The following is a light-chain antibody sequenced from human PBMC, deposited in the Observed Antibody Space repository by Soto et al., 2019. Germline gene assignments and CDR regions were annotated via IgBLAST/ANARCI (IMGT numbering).Light chain of an antibody. CDR3: QQSYSTPT. J-gene: IGKJ1*01. Sequence: DLTMTQSPSSLSASVGDSVTITCRASQSISSYLNWYKQKPGKAPKLLIYAASSLQSGVPSSISVIGSGTDFTLTISSLQPEYFATDYCQQSYSTPTFGQGTKVDLK. CDR1: QSISSY. CDR2: AAS. V-gene: IGKV1-39*01.